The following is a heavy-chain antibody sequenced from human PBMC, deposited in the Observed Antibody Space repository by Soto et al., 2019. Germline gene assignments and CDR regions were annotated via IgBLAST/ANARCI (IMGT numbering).Heavy chain of an antibody. V-gene: IGHV4-30-4*01. CDR2: IYYTGST. CDR1: GGSISSTDYY. CDR3: ARDDYRNENHHSGADV. J-gene: IGHJ6*02. D-gene: IGHD4-17*01. Sequence: QVQLQESGPGLVKPSQTLSLTCTVSGGSISSTDYYWSWVRQPPGKGLEWIGYIYYTGSTYYHPSLMGRVTISTDPSKNQFSLKLSSVTAADTAMYYCARDDYRNENHHSGADVWGQGTTVTVSS.